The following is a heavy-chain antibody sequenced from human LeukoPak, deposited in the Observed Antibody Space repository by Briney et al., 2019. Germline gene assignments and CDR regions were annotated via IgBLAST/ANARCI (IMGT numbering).Heavy chain of an antibody. CDR1: GSSFSTYW. D-gene: IGHD3/OR15-3a*01. CDR3: ARGTGGLDP. V-gene: IGHV3-74*01. J-gene: IGHJ5*02. CDR2: VNNDGLET. Sequence: PGRSLRLSCRALGSSFSTYWMHWFRKSPGKGLGWFSYVNNDGLETAHADSVKGRSTISRDNAKNTVFLQMNSLRADDTAVYYCARGTGGLDPWGQGTLVIVSS.